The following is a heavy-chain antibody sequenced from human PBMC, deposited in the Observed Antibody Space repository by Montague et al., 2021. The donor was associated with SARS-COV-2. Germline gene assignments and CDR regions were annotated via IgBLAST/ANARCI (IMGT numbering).Heavy chain of an antibody. CDR2: IFYTGST. CDR1: SASITSSSYY. V-gene: IGHV4-39*01. CDR3: AQHTSAWYDYFED. Sequence: SETLSLTCTVSSASITSSSYYWGWIRQPPGKGPEWIGTIFYTGSTYYNPSLKSRVTMSVDTSRNQFSLKLSSVTAADTAIYYCAQHTSAWYDYFEDWGQGTLVTVSS. J-gene: IGHJ4*02. D-gene: IGHD6-19*01.